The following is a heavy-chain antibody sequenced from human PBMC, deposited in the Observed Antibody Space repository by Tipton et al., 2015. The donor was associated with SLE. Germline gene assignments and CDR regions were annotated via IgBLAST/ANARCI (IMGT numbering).Heavy chain of an antibody. J-gene: IGHJ4*02. Sequence: QVQLVQSGPEVKNPGASVMVSCKASGYIFTDYGFSWVRQAPGQGLEWMGWISVYNGDIKYAHKYQGRVTMTTDPSTTTAYMELRSLRPDDTAVYYCARVRVDTAMGVFDFWGQGTLVTVSS. CDR2: ISVYNGDI. CDR1: GYIFTDYG. D-gene: IGHD5-18*01. CDR3: ARVRVDTAMGVFDF. V-gene: IGHV1-18*01.